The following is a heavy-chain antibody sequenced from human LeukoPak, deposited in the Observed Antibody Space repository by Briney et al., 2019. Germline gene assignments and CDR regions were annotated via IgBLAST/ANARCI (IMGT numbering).Heavy chain of an antibody. CDR3: ARDWAAVAGTFDY. Sequence: GGSLRLSCAASGFTFSSYSMNWVRQAPGKGLEWVSSISSSSSYIYYADSVKGRFTIPRDNAKNSLYLQMNSLRAEDAAVYYCARDWAAVAGTFDYWGQGTLVTVSS. J-gene: IGHJ4*02. CDR1: GFTFSSYS. V-gene: IGHV3-21*01. D-gene: IGHD6-19*01. CDR2: ISSSSSYI.